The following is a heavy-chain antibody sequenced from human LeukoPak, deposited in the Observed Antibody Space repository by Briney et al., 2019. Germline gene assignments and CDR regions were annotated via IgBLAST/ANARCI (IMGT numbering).Heavy chain of an antibody. J-gene: IGHJ4*02. CDR1: GFTFSSYG. CDR3: AKAGVLLWFGEPPPRFDY. D-gene: IGHD3-10*01. Sequence: PGGSLRLSCAASGFTFSSYGMHWVRQAPGKGLEWVAFIRYDGSNKYYADSVKGRFTISRDNSKNTLYLQMNSLRAEDTAVYYCAKAGVLLWFGEPPPRFDYWGRGTLVTVSS. CDR2: IRYDGSNK. V-gene: IGHV3-30*02.